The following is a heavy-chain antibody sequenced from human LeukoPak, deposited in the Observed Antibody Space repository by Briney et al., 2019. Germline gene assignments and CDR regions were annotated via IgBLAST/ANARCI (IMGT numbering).Heavy chain of an antibody. D-gene: IGHD4-11*01. CDR2: INPNSGAA. V-gene: IGHV1-2*06. J-gene: IGHJ4*02. CDR3: ARASYSNYATHFDY. CDR1: GYTFTDYY. Sequence: VASVKVSCKASGYTFTDYYMHWVRQAPGQGLEWMGRINPNSGAADYAQEFQGRVTMTRDTPINTVYMELSRLRSDDTAVYYCARASYSNYATHFDYWGQGTLVTVSS.